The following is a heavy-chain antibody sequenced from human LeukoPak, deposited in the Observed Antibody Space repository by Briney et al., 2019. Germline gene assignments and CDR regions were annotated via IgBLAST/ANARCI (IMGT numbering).Heavy chain of an antibody. D-gene: IGHD3/OR15-3a*01. CDR3: VREDRTGYWPHVHYYYYMDV. V-gene: IGHV4-4*07. CDR1: GGSISSHY. CDR2: MYISGST. Sequence: SKTLSLTCTISGGSISSHYWSWIRQPAGKGLEWIGHMYISGSTDYNPSLKSRVTMSVETSKNQFSLKLSSVTAADTAVYYCVREDRTGYWPHVHYYYYMDVWGKGTTVTVSS. J-gene: IGHJ6*03.